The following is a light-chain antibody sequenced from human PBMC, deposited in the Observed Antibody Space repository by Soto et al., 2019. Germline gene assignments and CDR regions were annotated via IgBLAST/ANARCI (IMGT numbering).Light chain of an antibody. Sequence: QSVVTQEPSLTVSPGGTVTVTCGSSTCAVTSGHWPYWFQQKPGQAPRTLIYDINNKHSWTPARFSGSLLGGKAALTLSGALPEDEAEYYCLLSYRGAWVFGGGTQLTVL. J-gene: IGLJ7*01. CDR1: TCAVTSGHW. CDR3: LLSYRGAWV. CDR2: DIN. V-gene: IGLV7-46*01.